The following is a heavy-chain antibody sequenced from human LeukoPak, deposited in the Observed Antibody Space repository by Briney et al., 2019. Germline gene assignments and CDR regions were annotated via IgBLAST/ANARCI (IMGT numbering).Heavy chain of an antibody. CDR3: ARVLEGSSWPIDY. Sequence: GGSLRLSCAASGFTVSSSYMSWVRQAPGKGLEGVSVIYSGGSTYYAGSAKGRFTLSRDNSQNTLYLQMNSLRAEDTAVYYCARVLEGSSWPIDYWGQGTLVTVSS. D-gene: IGHD6-13*01. CDR1: GFTVSSSY. CDR2: IYSGGST. V-gene: IGHV3-53*05. J-gene: IGHJ4*02.